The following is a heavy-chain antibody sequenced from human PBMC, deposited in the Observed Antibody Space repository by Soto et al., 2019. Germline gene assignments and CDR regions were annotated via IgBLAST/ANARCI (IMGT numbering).Heavy chain of an antibody. D-gene: IGHD3-10*01. CDR1: GGTFSSYA. CDR2: IIPIFGTA. J-gene: IGHJ6*02. CDR3: ARVSVEYGSGSYYNVYYYYYGMDV. Sequence: SVKVSCKASGGTFSSYAIGWVRQAPGQGLEWMGGIIPIFGTANYAQKFQGRVTITADESTSTAYIELSSLRSEDTAVYYCARVSVEYGSGSYYNVYYYYYGMDVWGQGTTVTVSS. V-gene: IGHV1-69*13.